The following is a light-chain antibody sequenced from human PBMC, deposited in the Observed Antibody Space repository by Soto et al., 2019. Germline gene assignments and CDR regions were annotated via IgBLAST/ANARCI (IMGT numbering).Light chain of an antibody. CDR1: SSDVGGYNY. CDR2: EVT. Sequence: SALTQPASVSGSPGQSITISCTGTSSDVGGYNYVSWYQQHPGKAPKLMIYEVTHRPSGGSDRFSGSKSGYTASLTISGLQADDEADHYCSSYTTGSTLVFGTGTKVTVL. J-gene: IGLJ1*01. CDR3: SSYTTGSTLV. V-gene: IGLV2-14*01.